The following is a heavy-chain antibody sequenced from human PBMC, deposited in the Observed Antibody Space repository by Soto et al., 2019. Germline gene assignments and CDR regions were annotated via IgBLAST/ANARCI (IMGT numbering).Heavy chain of an antibody. J-gene: IGHJ6*02. D-gene: IGHD2-2*01. CDR1: GGTFSSYA. V-gene: IGHV1-69*01. CDR2: IIPIPGTA. Sequence: QVQLVQSGAEVKKPGSSVKVSCKAPGGTFSSYAISWVRQAPGQGLEWMGGIIPIPGTANYAQKFQGRVTINADESTSTAYMELSSLRSEDTAVYYCARSQGSSTSLEIYYYYYYGMDVWGQGTTVTVSS. CDR3: ARSQGSSTSLEIYYYYYYGMDV.